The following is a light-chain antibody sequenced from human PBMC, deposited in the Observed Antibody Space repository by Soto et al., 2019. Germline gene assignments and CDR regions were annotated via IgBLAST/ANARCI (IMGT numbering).Light chain of an antibody. CDR3: ATWDDDLSAAV. CDR1: SSDVGGYNY. Sequence: QSVLTQPASVSGSPGQSITISCTGSSSDVGGYNYVSWYQQHPGKAPKLMIYEVSNRPSGISNRFSGSKSGNTASLTLSGLQAEDEADYYCATWDDDLSAAVFGGGTQLTVL. CDR2: EVS. V-gene: IGLV2-14*01. J-gene: IGLJ7*01.